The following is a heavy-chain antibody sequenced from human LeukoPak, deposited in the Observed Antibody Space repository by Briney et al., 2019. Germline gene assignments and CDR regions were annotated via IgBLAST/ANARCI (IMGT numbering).Heavy chain of an antibody. CDR2: ISYHGSSK. J-gene: IGHJ4*02. Sequence: GGSLRLSCAASGFTFSSYAMNWVRQAPGKGLEWVAVISYHGSSKYYADSVKGRFTMYRDNSQNTLYLQMNSLRAEDTAVYYCARGPPELYCGGDCSHYFDYWGQGTLVTISS. CDR3: ARGPPELYCGGDCSHYFDY. D-gene: IGHD2-21*02. CDR1: GFTFSSYA. V-gene: IGHV3-30-3*01.